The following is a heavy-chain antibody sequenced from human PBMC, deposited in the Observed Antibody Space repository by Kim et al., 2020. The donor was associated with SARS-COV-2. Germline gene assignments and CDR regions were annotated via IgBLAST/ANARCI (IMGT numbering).Heavy chain of an antibody. J-gene: IGHJ3*02. CDR2: ISGSGSSK. V-gene: IGHV3-48*03. D-gene: IGHD3-22*01. CDR3: AREVVVSPDAFDI. Sequence: GGSLRLSCAASGLTFSGYEMHWVRQAPGKGLEWVSYISGSGSSKYYADSVKGRFTISRDNAKDSLYLQMNGLRAEDTAVYYCAREVVVSPDAFDIWGQGTIFTVSS. CDR1: GLTFSGYE.